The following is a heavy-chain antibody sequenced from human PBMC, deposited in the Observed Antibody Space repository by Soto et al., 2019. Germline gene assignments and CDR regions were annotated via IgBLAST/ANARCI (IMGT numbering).Heavy chain of an antibody. CDR2: ISYDGSDK. D-gene: IGHD5-18*01. V-gene: IGHV3-30*18. J-gene: IGHJ3*01. Sequence: PGGSLRLSCDASGFSFNFYGMHWVRQAPGKGLEWVAVISYDGSDKYYADSVRGRFTISRDNTKNTVWLQMSSLRGEDTAVYYCAKERRYSFDALDLWGQGTLVTVSS. CDR3: AKERRYSFDALDL. CDR1: GFSFNFYG.